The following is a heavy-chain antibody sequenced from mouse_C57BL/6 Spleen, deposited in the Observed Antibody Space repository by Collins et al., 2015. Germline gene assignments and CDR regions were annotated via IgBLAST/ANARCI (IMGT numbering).Heavy chain of an antibody. CDR1: GYTFTSYW. Sequence: QVQLQQPGVELVKPGASVKLPCKASGYTFTSYWMHWVKQRPGRGLEWIGRIDPNSGGTNYNEKFKSKATLTVDKPSSTAYMQLSSLTSEDSAVFYCARWYDGYYYFDYWGQGITLTVSS. D-gene: IGHD2-3*01. CDR3: ARWYDGYYYFDY. CDR2: IDPNSGGT. V-gene: IGHV1-72*01. J-gene: IGHJ2*01.